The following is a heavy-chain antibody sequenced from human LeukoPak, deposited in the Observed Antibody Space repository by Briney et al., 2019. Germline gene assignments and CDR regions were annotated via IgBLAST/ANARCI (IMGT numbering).Heavy chain of an antibody. J-gene: IGHJ6*03. CDR3: ARHERSGYLDYYYYYMDV. D-gene: IGHD3-3*01. V-gene: IGHV4-59*08. CDR1: GGSINGYY. Sequence: SETLSLTCTVSGGSINGYYWSWIRQSPQTRLEWIGNVSPNGNSKYTPSLASRVTISADTSRNQVSLTLSSVTAADTAVYYGARHERSGYLDYYYYYMDVWGRGTSVTVSS. CDR2: VSPNGNS.